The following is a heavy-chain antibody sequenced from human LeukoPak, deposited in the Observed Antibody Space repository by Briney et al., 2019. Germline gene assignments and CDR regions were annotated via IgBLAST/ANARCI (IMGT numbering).Heavy chain of an antibody. CDR2: IKKDGSEK. J-gene: IGHJ4*02. CDR1: GFTFSTYW. D-gene: IGHD5-24*01. CDR3: ARDPGDGYFDY. V-gene: IGHV3-7*01. Sequence: PGGSLRLSCAASGFTFSTYWMTWARQAPGRGLEWVANIKKDGSEKYYVDSVKGRFIISRDNAKKSLYLQMNSLRAEDTAVYYCARDPGDGYFDYWGQGTLVTVSS.